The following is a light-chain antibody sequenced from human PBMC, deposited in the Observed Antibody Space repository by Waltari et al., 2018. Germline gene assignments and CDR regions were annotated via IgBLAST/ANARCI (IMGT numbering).Light chain of an antibody. V-gene: IGKV4-1*01. CDR3: QQSYTTPVT. CDR1: QSVLWSSNTRNY. CDR2: WAS. Sequence: IVMTQSPDSLAVSLGERATTTCKSSQSVLWSSNTRNYLAWYQQKPGQPPKLLIYWASTRESGVPDRFSGSGSGTDFTLTISSLQPEDFATYYCQQSYTTPVTFGQGTKVEIK. J-gene: IGKJ1*01.